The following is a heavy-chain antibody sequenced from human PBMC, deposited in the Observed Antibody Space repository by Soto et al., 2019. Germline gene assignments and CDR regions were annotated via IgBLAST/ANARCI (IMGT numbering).Heavy chain of an antibody. Sequence: QVQLVQSGAEVKKPGASVKVSCKASGYTFTSYDINWVRQATGQGLEWMGWMNPNSGNTGYAQKFQGRVTMTRNTSISTAYRELSSLRSEDTAVYYCASDCGGDCYSPFDIWGQGTMVTVSS. V-gene: IGHV1-8*01. CDR3: ASDCGGDCYSPFDI. D-gene: IGHD2-21*02. CDR2: MNPNSGNT. J-gene: IGHJ3*02. CDR1: GYTFTSYD.